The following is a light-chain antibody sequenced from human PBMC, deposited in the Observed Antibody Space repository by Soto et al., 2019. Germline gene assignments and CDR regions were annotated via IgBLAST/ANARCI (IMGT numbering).Light chain of an antibody. CDR3: QHCDTYWA. Sequence: DIQMTQSPSTLSASLGDRVTITSRASRNIERWLAWYQQKPGRDPKLLISDASTLETGVPSRFSGGGSGTEFTLAISNLQADDFAKYYCQHCDTYWAFG. CDR2: DAS. V-gene: IGKV1-5*01. CDR1: RNIERW. J-gene: IGKJ2*01.